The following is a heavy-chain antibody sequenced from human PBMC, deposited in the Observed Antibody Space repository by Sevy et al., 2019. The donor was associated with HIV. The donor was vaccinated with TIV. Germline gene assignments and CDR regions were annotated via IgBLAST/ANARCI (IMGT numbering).Heavy chain of an antibody. Sequence: GGSLRLSCAASGFTFSSYAMSWVRQAPGKGLEWVSAISGSGGSTYYADSVKGRFTISRDNSKNTLYLQMNSLRAEDTAVYYCAKDLRSATLGRVGAFDIWGQGTMVTVSS. D-gene: IGHD2-15*01. CDR3: AKDLRSATLGRVGAFDI. J-gene: IGHJ3*02. V-gene: IGHV3-23*01. CDR2: ISGSGGST. CDR1: GFTFSSYA.